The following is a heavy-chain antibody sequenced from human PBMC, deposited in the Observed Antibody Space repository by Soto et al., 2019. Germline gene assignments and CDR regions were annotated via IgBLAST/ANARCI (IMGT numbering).Heavy chain of an antibody. J-gene: IGHJ4*02. Sequence: SETLSLTCTISGGSISNYYWTWIRQTPGKGLEWIGYVYYSGNTNYNPSLKSRVSISVDMSKNQFSLKLSSVTAADTAVYYCARHRTSSRRHFDYWGQGTLVTVSS. V-gene: IGHV4-59*08. CDR1: GGSISNYY. CDR2: VYYSGNT. D-gene: IGHD6-6*01. CDR3: ARHRTSSRRHFDY.